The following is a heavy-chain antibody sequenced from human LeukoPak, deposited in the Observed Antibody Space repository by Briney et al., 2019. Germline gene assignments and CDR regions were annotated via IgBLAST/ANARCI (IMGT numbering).Heavy chain of an antibody. Sequence: SETLPLTCTVPGGSISGYYWSWIRQPPGQGLEWIAYIHSNGYTNYNPSLKSRVTISVDTSKNQFSLKVTSVTAADTAMYYCTKREGPMSGSYDYFDPWGQGTLVTVS. V-gene: IGHV4-4*09. J-gene: IGHJ5*02. D-gene: IGHD1-26*01. CDR3: TKREGPMSGSYDYFDP. CDR1: GGSISGYY. CDR2: IHSNGYT.